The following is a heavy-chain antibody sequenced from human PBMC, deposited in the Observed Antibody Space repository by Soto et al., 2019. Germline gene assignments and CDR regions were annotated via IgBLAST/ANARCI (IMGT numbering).Heavy chain of an antibody. CDR2: INAGKGDK. D-gene: IGHD1-7*01. Sequence: QVPPVQAGAWEEKPGASVKVFLKAFGLHFNKHAIHWVRQAPRQGLEGVGWINAGKGDKKYPQRFQGRVTITRDTSASTAYMELSSLRSEDTAVYYCARNILGGTTDYWGPGTLVTVSS. J-gene: IGHJ4*02. V-gene: IGHV1-3*05. CDR1: GLHFNKHA. CDR3: ARNILGGTTDY.